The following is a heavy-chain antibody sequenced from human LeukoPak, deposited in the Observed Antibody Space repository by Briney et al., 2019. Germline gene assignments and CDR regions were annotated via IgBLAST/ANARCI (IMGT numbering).Heavy chain of an antibody. CDR1: GFTFSRYE. Sequence: PGGSLRVSCAASGFTFSRYEMNWVRQAPGKGLEWVSYITSGGNTIKYADSVKGRFTMSRDNAKNSLDLQMSSLRAEDTAVYYCARSTAMFTYFDYWGQGTLVTVSS. CDR2: ITSGGNTI. D-gene: IGHD5-18*01. V-gene: IGHV3-48*03. CDR3: ARSTAMFTYFDY. J-gene: IGHJ4*02.